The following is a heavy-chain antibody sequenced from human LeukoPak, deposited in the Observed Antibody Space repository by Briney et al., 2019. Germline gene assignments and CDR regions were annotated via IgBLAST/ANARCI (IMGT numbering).Heavy chain of an antibody. V-gene: IGHV4-34*01. Sequence: SETLSLTCAVYGGSFSGYYRSWIRQPPGKGLEWIGEINHSGSTNYNPSLKSRVTISVDTSKNQFSLKLSSVTAADTAVYYCARGRYSYGSYNWFDPWGQGTLVTVSS. J-gene: IGHJ5*02. CDR3: ARGRYSYGSYNWFDP. CDR2: INHSGST. D-gene: IGHD5-18*01. CDR1: GGSFSGYY.